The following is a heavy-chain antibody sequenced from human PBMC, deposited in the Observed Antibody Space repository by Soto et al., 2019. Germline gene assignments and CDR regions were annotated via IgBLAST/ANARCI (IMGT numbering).Heavy chain of an antibody. J-gene: IGHJ4*02. V-gene: IGHV4-59*01. Sequence: SETLSLTCTVSGGSITNYYWSWIRQTPGKGLEWVGSAHYSGSTHYNPSLKSRVTTSVDTSKNQISLNLTSVTAADTAVYYCARRGLGARFDYWGQGTLVTGSS. CDR2: AHYSGST. D-gene: IGHD1-26*01. CDR3: ARRGLGARFDY. CDR1: GGSITNYY.